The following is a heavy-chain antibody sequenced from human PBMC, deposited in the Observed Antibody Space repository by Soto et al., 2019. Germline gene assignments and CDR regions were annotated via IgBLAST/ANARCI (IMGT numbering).Heavy chain of an antibody. V-gene: IGHV4-34*01. CDR3: ARDSGSGSYRSAYYWFDP. CDR2: INHRGST. D-gene: IGHD3-10*01. J-gene: IGHJ5*02. Sequence: QVQLQQWGAGLLKPSETLSLTCAVYGGSFSGYYWSWIRQPPGKGLEWIGEINHRGSTNYNPSLKSRVTISVDTSKNHFSLKLSSGTAADTAVYYCARDSGSGSYRSAYYWFDPWGQGTLVTVSS. CDR1: GGSFSGYY.